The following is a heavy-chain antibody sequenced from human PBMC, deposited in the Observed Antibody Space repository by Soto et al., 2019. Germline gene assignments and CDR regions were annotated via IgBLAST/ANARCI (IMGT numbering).Heavy chain of an antibody. CDR2: VYYSGTT. CDR3: ARTTAVPNTLRSGYFFDY. D-gene: IGHD4-17*01. J-gene: IGHJ4*02. V-gene: IGHV4-61*01. CDR1: GGSVSDKTYY. Sequence: SETLSLTCSVSGGSVSDKTYYWSWIRQPPXKRLEWIGYVYYSGTTNYNPSLKSRVTISVDLSKNRFSLRLSSVTTADTALYYCARTTAVPNTLRSGYFFDYWGQGTLVTVSS.